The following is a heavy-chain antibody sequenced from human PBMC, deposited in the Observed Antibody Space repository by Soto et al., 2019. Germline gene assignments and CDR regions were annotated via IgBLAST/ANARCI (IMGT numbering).Heavy chain of an antibody. Sequence: QVQLQESGPGLVKPSQTLSLTCTVSGGSISSGGYYWSWIRQHPGKGLEWIGYIYYSGSTYYNPSLKIRVTISVDTSKNQFSLKLSSVTAADTAVYYCARVVDTAMAKYFQHWGQGTLVTVSS. D-gene: IGHD5-18*01. CDR3: ARVVDTAMAKYFQH. V-gene: IGHV4-31*03. CDR1: GGSISSGGYY. J-gene: IGHJ1*01. CDR2: IYYSGST.